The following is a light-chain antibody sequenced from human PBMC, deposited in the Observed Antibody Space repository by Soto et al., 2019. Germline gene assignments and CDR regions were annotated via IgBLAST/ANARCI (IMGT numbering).Light chain of an antibody. CDR2: DAS. V-gene: IGKV3-11*01. CDR1: QSVGSY. CDR3: QQRSNWPRGT. J-gene: IGKJ2*01. Sequence: EIVLTQSPATLSLSPGERATLSCRASQSVGSYLGWYQHKPGQAPRLLIYDASNRAPGIPARFSRSGSGTAFTLTISSLEPEDFAVYYCQQRSNWPRGTLGQGTKLEIK.